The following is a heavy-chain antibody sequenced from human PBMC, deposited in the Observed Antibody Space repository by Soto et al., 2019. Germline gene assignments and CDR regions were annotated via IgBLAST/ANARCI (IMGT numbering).Heavy chain of an antibody. V-gene: IGHV3-9*01. J-gene: IGHJ6*03. Sequence: GGSLRLSCAASGFTFDDYAMHWVRQAPGKGLEWVSGISWNSGSIGYADSVKGRFTISRDNAKNSLYLQMNSLRAEDTALYYCAKGTVTAQYYYYYYYMDVWGKGTTVTVSS. CDR1: GFTFDDYA. CDR2: ISWNSGSI. CDR3: AKGTVTAQYYYYYYYMDV. D-gene: IGHD4-4*01.